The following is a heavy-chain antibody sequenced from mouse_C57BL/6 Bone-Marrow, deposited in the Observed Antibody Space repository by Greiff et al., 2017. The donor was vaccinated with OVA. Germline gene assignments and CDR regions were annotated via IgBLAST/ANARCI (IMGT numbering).Heavy chain of an antibody. CDR3: ASPSTVVYYYAMDY. CDR1: GFTFSSYT. D-gene: IGHD1-1*01. CDR2: ISGGGGNT. J-gene: IGHJ4*01. V-gene: IGHV5-9*01. Sequence: EVNVVESGGGLVKPGGSLKLSCAASGFTFSSYTMSWVRQTPEKRLGWVATISGGGGNTYYPDSVKGRFTISRDNAKNTLYLQMSSLRSEDTALYYCASPSTVVYYYAMDYWGQGTSVTVSS.